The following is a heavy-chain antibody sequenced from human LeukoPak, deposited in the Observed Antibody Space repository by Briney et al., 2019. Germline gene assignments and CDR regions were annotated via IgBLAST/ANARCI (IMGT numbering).Heavy chain of an antibody. D-gene: IGHD6-6*01. CDR3: ARAASIASRHAFDI. CDR1: GISFSSYW. Sequence: GGSLRLSCGASGISFSSYWMNLVRQPPGKGLERVDNMEQDVSEAYYLDSVKGRFTISRDNAKNSLYLQINSLRVEDTAAYSCARAASIASRHAFDIWGQGTMVTVSS. J-gene: IGHJ3*02. V-gene: IGHV3-7*03. CDR2: MEQDVSEA.